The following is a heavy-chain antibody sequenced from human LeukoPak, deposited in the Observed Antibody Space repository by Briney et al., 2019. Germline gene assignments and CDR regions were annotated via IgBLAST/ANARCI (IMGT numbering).Heavy chain of an antibody. V-gene: IGHV4-34*01. CDR2: INHSGST. CDR1: GGSFSGYY. CDR3: ARRGRYSGYGGALGY. Sequence: SETLSLTCAVYGGSFSGYYWSWIRQPPGKGLEWIGEINHSGSTNCNPSLKSRVTISVDTSKNQFSLKLSSMTAADTAVYYCARRGRYSGYGGALGYWGQGTLVTVSS. D-gene: IGHD5-12*01. J-gene: IGHJ4*02.